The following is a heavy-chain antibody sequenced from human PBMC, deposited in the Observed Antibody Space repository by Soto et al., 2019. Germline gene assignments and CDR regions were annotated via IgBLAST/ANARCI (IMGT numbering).Heavy chain of an antibody. CDR2: ISYDGSNK. V-gene: IGHV3-30*18. CDR3: AKDFHSVVTTFDNWFDP. Sequence: QVQLVESGGGVVQPGRSLRLSCAASGFTFSSYGMHCVRQAPGKGLEWVAVISYDGSNKYYADSVKGRFTISRDNSKNTLYLQMNSLRAEDTAGYYCAKDFHSVVTTFDNWFDPWGQGTLVTVSS. J-gene: IGHJ5*02. D-gene: IGHD2-21*01. CDR1: GFTFSSYG.